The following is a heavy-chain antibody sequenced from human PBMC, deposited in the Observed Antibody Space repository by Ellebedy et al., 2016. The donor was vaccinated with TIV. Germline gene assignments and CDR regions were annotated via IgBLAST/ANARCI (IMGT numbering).Heavy chain of an antibody. J-gene: IGHJ4*02. V-gene: IGHV5-51*01. D-gene: IGHD3-10*01. Sequence: GESLKISCQGSGYSFTTYWIGWVRQMSGKGLEWMGIIYPGDSETKYSPPFQGQVTISVDKSINTAYLHLSSLKASDAAIYYCVLPTFYYGSGRATSDFWGQGTLVTVSS. CDR1: GYSFTTYW. CDR3: VLPTFYYGSGRATSDF. CDR2: IYPGDSET.